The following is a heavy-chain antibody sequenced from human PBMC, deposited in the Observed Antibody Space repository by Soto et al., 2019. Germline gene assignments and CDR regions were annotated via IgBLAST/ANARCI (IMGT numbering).Heavy chain of an antibody. CDR1: GGSISSGGYY. CDR2: IYYSGST. V-gene: IGHV4-31*03. J-gene: IGHJ4*02. CDR3: ARPGQQLSEFDY. Sequence: PSETLSLTCTVSGGSISSGGYYWSWIRQHPGKGLEWIGYIYYSGSTYYNPSLKSRVTISVDTSKNQFSLKLSSVTAADTAVYYCARPGQQLSEFDYWGQGTPVTVSS. D-gene: IGHD6-13*01.